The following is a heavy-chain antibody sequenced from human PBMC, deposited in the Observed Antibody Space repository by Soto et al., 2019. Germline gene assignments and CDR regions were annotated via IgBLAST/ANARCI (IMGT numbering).Heavy chain of an antibody. J-gene: IGHJ6*02. D-gene: IGHD4-17*01. V-gene: IGHV1-69*01. CDR1: RATFRGYA. Sequence: VQLVQSGAEVKKPGSSVKVSCRASRATFRGYAFTWVRQAPGQGLEWMGGISPIFGSTIYARQFQGRVTITADDSASTAYMELNSLSSEDTAVYYCAGDYGVYDWYGMDVWGQGTTVTVSS. CDR3: AGDYGVYDWYGMDV. CDR2: ISPIFGST.